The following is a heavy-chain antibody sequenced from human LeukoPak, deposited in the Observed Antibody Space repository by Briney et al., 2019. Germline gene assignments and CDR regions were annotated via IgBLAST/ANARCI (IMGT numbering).Heavy chain of an antibody. CDR3: ARVTSRPGAYGDHFDY. D-gene: IGHD4-17*01. V-gene: IGHV4-59*01. Sequence: SETLSLTCTVSGGSISSYYWSWIRQPPGKGLEWIGYIYYSGSTNYNPSLKSRVTISVDTSKNQFPLKLSSVTAADTAVYYCARVTSRPGAYGDHFDYWGRGTLVTVSS. J-gene: IGHJ4*02. CDR1: GGSISSYY. CDR2: IYYSGST.